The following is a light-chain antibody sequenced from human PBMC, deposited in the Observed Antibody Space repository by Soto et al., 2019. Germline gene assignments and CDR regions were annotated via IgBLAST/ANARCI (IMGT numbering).Light chain of an antibody. V-gene: IGLV2-14*01. CDR1: SIDVSGYNY. CDR3: SSYTSSSTLLYV. Sequence: QSALTQPASVSGSPGQSITISCTGTSIDVSGYNYVSWYQQHPGEAPKLMIYDVSNRPSGVSSRFSGSKSGNTASRTISGLQAEDEAEYYCSSYTSSSTLLYVFGTGTKVIVL. J-gene: IGLJ1*01. CDR2: DVS.